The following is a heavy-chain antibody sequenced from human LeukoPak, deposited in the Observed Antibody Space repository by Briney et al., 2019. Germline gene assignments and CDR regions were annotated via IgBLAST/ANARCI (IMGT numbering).Heavy chain of an antibody. CDR1: GFTYNNYA. Sequence: GSLRLSCAVSGFTYNNYAMNWVRQAPGKGLEWVSAISHSGGRTYFADSVRGRFTISRDNAKNTLYLQMDSLRAEDTAIYYCAKGGGAYGGIDYWGQGTLVTVSS. J-gene: IGHJ4*02. D-gene: IGHD4-23*01. CDR3: AKGGGAYGGIDY. CDR2: ISHSGGRT. V-gene: IGHV3-23*01.